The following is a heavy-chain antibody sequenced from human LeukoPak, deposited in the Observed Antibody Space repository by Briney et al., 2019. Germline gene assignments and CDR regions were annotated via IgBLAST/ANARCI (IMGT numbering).Heavy chain of an antibody. CDR3: ASESTIGGNFDY. CDR2: ISSGSTI. J-gene: IGHJ4*02. CDR1: GFTFSDYY. D-gene: IGHD3-10*01. V-gene: IGHV3-11*01. Sequence: GGSLRLSCAASGFTFSDYYMSWIRQAPGKGLEWVSYISSGSTIYYADSVKGRFTISRDNAKNSLYLQMNSLRAEDTAVYYCASESTIGGNFDYWGQGTLVTVSS.